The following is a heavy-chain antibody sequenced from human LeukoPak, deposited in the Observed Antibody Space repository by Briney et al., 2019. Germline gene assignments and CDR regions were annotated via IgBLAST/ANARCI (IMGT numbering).Heavy chain of an antibody. Sequence: SVKVSCKASGGTFSSYAISWVRQAPGQGLEWMGRIIPIFGIANYAQKFQGRVTITADKSTSTAYMELSSLRSEDTAVYYCARYYYDSSGFSQTFFDYWGQGTLVTVS. D-gene: IGHD3-22*01. CDR1: GGTFSSYA. J-gene: IGHJ4*02. V-gene: IGHV1-69*04. CDR2: IIPIFGIA. CDR3: ARYYYDSSGFSQTFFDY.